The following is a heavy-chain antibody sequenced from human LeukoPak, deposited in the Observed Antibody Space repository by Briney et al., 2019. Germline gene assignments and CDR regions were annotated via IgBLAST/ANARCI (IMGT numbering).Heavy chain of an antibody. Sequence: QTGGSLRLSCAASGLTFSNYAMSWVRQAPGQGLEWVSTIIGSGGSTYYADSVRGRFTISRENSKNTLFLQMNSLRAEDTAVYYCAKVRYSSSSYHFDFWGQGTLVTVSS. V-gene: IGHV3-23*01. CDR3: AKVRYSSSSYHFDF. CDR1: GLTFSNYA. D-gene: IGHD6-6*01. CDR2: IIGSGGST. J-gene: IGHJ4*02.